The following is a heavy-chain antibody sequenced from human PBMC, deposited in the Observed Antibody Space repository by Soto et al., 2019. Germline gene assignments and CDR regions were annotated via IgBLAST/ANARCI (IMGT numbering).Heavy chain of an antibody. Sequence: GGSLRLSCSASGFTFSSYGMHWVRQAPGKGLEWVAVISYDGSNKYYADSVKGRFTISRDNSKNTLYLQMNSLRAEDTAVYYCAKAAAGTSEWYFDYWGKGTRVTVAS. CDR2: ISYDGSNK. CDR3: AKAAAGTSEWYFDY. D-gene: IGHD6-13*01. J-gene: IGHJ4*02. CDR1: GFTFSSYG. V-gene: IGHV3-30*18.